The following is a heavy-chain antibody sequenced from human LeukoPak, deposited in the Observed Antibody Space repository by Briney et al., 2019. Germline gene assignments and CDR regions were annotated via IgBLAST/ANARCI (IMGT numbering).Heavy chain of an antibody. CDR1: GGSISSGSYY. D-gene: IGHD4-17*01. CDR3: ARDGEHYGDYTSLLRLGEGGNAFDI. CDR2: IYTSGST. V-gene: IGHV4-61*02. Sequence: PSETLSLTCTVSGGSISSGSYYWSWIRQPAGKGLEWIGRIYTSGSTNYNPSLKSRVTISVDTSKNQFSLKLSSVTAADTAVYYCARDGEHYGDYTSLLRLGEGGNAFDIWGQGTMVTVSS. J-gene: IGHJ3*02.